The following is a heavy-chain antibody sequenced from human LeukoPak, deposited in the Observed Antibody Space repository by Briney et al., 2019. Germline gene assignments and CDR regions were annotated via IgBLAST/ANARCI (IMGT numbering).Heavy chain of an antibody. Sequence: GASVKVSCKASGYTFTSYAMHWVRQAPGQRLEWMGWINAGNGNTKYSQKFQGRVTITRDTSASTAYMELSSLRSEDTAVYYCARDCYYGDPHNWFDPWGQGTLVTVSS. J-gene: IGHJ5*02. D-gene: IGHD4-17*01. CDR3: ARDCYYGDPHNWFDP. CDR1: GYTFTSYA. CDR2: INAGNGNT. V-gene: IGHV1-3*01.